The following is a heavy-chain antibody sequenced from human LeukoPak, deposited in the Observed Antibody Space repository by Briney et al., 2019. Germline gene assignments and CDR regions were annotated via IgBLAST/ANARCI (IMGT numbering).Heavy chain of an antibody. CDR3: AREAHGSGTYYSDY. CDR2: INPNSGGT. CDR1: GYTSTGYY. V-gene: IGHV1-2*02. J-gene: IGHJ4*02. D-gene: IGHD3-10*01. Sequence: ASVKVSCKASGYTSTGYYIHWVRQAPGRGPEWMGWINPNSGGTYYAQMFQGRVTMTRDTSITTAYMELSRLRSDDRAVYYCAREAHGSGTYYSDYWGQGTLVTVSS.